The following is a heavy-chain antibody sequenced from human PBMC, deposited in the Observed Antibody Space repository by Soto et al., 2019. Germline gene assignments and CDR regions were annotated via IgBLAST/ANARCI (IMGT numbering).Heavy chain of an antibody. CDR3: ARGGGSYSRYYYGMDV. J-gene: IGHJ6*02. Sequence: QVQLVQSGAEVKKPGASVKVSCKASGYTFTSYYMHWVRQAPGQGLEWMGIINPSGGSTSYAQKSQGRVTMTRDTSTSTVYMELSSLRSEDTAVYYCARGGGSYSRYYYGMDVWGQGTTVTVSS. CDR2: INPSGGST. D-gene: IGHD1-26*01. CDR1: GYTFTSYY. V-gene: IGHV1-46*01.